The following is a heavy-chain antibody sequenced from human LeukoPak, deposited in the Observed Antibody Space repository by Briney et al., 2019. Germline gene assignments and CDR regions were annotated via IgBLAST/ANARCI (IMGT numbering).Heavy chain of an antibody. V-gene: IGHV1-69*05. Sequence: GSSVKVSCKASGRTFCSYAISWVRQAPGQGLEWMGGIIPIFGTADYAQKFQGRVTITTDESTSTAYMELSSLRSEDTAVYYCARVALPEEPAAMRGFWFDPWGQGTLVTVSS. D-gene: IGHD2-2*01. J-gene: IGHJ5*02. CDR2: IIPIFGTA. CDR1: GRTFCSYA. CDR3: ARVALPEEPAAMRGFWFDP.